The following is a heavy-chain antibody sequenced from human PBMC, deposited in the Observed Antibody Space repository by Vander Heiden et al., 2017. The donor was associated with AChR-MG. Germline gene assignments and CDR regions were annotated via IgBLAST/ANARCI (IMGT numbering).Heavy chain of an antibody. D-gene: IGHD6-13*01. Sequence: EVQLLESGGGLVQPGGSLRLSCAASGFPFSGYAMSWVRQAPGKGLEWVSAIGGSGGSTYYADSVKGRFTISRDNSKNTLYLQMNSLRAEDTAVYDCAKEEFDFSSSWDLDYWGQGTLVTVSS. V-gene: IGHV3-23*01. CDR3: AKEEFDFSSSWDLDY. CDR2: IGGSGGST. CDR1: GFPFSGYA. J-gene: IGHJ4*02.